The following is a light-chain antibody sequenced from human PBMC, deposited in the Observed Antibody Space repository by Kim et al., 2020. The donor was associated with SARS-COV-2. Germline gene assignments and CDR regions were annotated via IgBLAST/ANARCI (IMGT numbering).Light chain of an antibody. CDR2: SNN. V-gene: IGLV1-44*01. Sequence: GQMFTISCSGSSSNIGSNTVNWYQQLPGTAPKLLIYSNNQRPSGVPDRFSGSKSGTSASLAISGLQSEDEADYYCAAWDDSLNGVVFGGGTKLTVL. CDR3: AAWDDSLNGVV. CDR1: SSNIGSNT. J-gene: IGLJ2*01.